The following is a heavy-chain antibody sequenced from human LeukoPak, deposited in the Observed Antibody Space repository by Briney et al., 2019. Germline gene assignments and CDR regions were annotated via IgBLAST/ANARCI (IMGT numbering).Heavy chain of an antibody. CDR1: RFTFSNYW. J-gene: IGHJ4*02. D-gene: IGHD2-21*02. V-gene: IGHV3-7*01. CDR3: AKWGPYCVGDYCPALDS. CDR2: INQDGSKK. Sequence: GGSLRLSCVASRFTFSNYWMSWVRQAPGKGLEWVANINQDGSKKRYVDSMEGRFTISRDNAKESLYLQLNSLRVEDTAVYYCAKWGPYCVGDYCPALDSWGQGNLVTVS.